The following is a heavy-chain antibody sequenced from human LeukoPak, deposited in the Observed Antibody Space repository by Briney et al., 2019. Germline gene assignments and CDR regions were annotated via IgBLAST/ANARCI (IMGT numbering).Heavy chain of an antibody. V-gene: IGHV4-59*01. Sequence: SETLSLTCTVSGGSIISYNWTWIRHPPGKGREWIGYIYHSGSTNYNPSLKSRVTISVDTSKNQFSLKLSSVTAADTAVYYCALGYCSSTSCSDYYYGMDVWGQGTTVTVSS. CDR1: GGSIISYN. D-gene: IGHD2-2*03. CDR3: ALGYCSSTSCSDYYYGMDV. J-gene: IGHJ6*02. CDR2: IYHSGST.